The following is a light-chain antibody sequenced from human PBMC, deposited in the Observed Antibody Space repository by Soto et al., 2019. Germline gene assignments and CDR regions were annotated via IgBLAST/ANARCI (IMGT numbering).Light chain of an antibody. Sequence: QPVLTQSPSASASLGASVKLTCTLSSGHSSYAIAWHQKQPGKGPRYLMDLNNDGSHTKGDGIPDRFSGSSSGADRYLIISSLQSEDEDDYYCQTWGTGFKFFGGGTKLTVL. V-gene: IGLV4-69*01. J-gene: IGLJ2*01. CDR2: LNNDGSH. CDR3: QTWGTGFKF. CDR1: SGHSSYA.